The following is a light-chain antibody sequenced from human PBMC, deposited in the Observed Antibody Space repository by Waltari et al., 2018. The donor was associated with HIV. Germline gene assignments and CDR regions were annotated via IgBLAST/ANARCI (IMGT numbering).Light chain of an antibody. CDR2: DAS. Sequence: EIVLTQSPATLSLSPGERATLSCRASQRISSYLAWYQQKPGQAPRLLIEDASNRATGIPARFSGSGSATDFTLTISSLEPEDFAVYYCQHRSSWPRGTFGQGTKLEIK. V-gene: IGKV3-11*01. CDR1: QRISSY. J-gene: IGKJ2*01. CDR3: QHRSSWPRGT.